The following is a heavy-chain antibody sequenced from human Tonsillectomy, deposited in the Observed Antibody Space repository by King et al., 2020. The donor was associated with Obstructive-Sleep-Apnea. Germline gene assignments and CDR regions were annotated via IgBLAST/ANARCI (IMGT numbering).Heavy chain of an antibody. CDR2: INPNSGGT. J-gene: IGHJ6*02. D-gene: IGHD2-15*01. CDR1: GYTFTGYY. V-gene: IGHV1-2*04. CDR3: VRGDGVAATNYYYYYGMDV. Sequence: QLVQSGAEVKKPGASVKVSCKASGYTFTGYYMHWVRQAPGQGLEWMGWINPNSGGTNYAQKFQGWVTMTRDTSISTAYMELGRLGSDDTAVYYCVRGDGVAATNYYYYYGMDVWGQGTTVTVSS.